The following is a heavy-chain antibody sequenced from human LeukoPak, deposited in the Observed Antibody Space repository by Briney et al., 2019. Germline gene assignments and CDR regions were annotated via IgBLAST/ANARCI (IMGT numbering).Heavy chain of an antibody. D-gene: IGHD3-10*02. CDR2: IYYSGST. J-gene: IGHJ4*02. Sequence: SETLSLTCTVSGGSISSYYWSWIRQPPGKGLEWIGYIYYSGSTNYNPSLKSLVTISVDTSKNQFSLKLSSVTAADTAVYYCARVRRPMLTYFDYWGQGTLVTVSS. V-gene: IGHV4-59*01. CDR3: ARVRRPMLTYFDY. CDR1: GGSISSYY.